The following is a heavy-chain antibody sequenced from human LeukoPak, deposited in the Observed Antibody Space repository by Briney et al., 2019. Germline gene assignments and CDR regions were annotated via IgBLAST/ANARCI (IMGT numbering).Heavy chain of an antibody. V-gene: IGHV3-23*01. CDR1: GFTFSDYA. CDR2: ISGSGSST. Sequence: PGGSLRLSCAASGFTFSDYAMNWVRQAPGKGLEWVSGISGSGSSTYYADSVKGRFTIYRDNSKNTLYLQMNTLTAEDTAVYYCAKVRYVGYYFDNWGQGTLVSVSS. J-gene: IGHJ4*02. D-gene: IGHD3-9*01. CDR3: AKVRYVGYYFDN.